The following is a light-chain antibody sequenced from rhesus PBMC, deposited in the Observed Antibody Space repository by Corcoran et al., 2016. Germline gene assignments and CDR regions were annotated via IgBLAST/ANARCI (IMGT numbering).Light chain of an antibody. V-gene: IGKV1S14*01. J-gene: IGKJ4*01. CDR1: QGISNY. Sequence: DIQMTQSPSSLFTSVGDTVTTSCRASQGISNYLAWYQQKPGKAPKPLIDYATKLESGVPSRFSGSGAGTDFTLTISSLQPEDFAVYSCQQHYTSPLTFGGGTKVELK. CDR2: YAT. CDR3: QQHYTSPLT.